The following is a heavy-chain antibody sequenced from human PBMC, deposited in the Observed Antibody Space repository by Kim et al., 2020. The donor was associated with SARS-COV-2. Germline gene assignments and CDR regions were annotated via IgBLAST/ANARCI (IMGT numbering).Heavy chain of an antibody. CDR2: ISGSGGST. CDR1: GFTFSSYA. Sequence: GGSLRLSCAASGFTFSSYAMSWVRQAPGKGLEWVSAISGSGGSTYYADSVKGRFTISRDNSKNTLYLQMNSLRAEDTAVYYCAKDESIWFGELLYKGTFDYWGQGTLVTVSS. D-gene: IGHD3-10*01. J-gene: IGHJ4*02. CDR3: AKDESIWFGELLYKGTFDY. V-gene: IGHV3-23*01.